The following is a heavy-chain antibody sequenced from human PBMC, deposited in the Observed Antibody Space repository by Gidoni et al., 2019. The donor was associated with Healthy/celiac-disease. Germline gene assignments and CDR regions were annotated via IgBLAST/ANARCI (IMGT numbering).Heavy chain of an antibody. D-gene: IGHD3-3*01. CDR1: GFTFSSYG. CDR2: IWYDGSNK. V-gene: IGHV3-33*01. J-gene: IGHJ4*02. CDR3: TRDPNDFWSPTRYFDY. Sequence: QVQLVESGGGVVQPGRSLRLSCAASGFTFSSYGMHWVRQAPGKGLEWVAVIWYDGSNKYYADSVKGRFTISRDNSKNTLYLQMNSLRAEDTAVYYCTRDPNDFWSPTRYFDYWGQGTLVTVSS.